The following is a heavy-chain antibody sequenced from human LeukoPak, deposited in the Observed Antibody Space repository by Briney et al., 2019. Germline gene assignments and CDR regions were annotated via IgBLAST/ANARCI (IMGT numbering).Heavy chain of an antibody. CDR3: AREPNYYDSIMVDY. CDR2: INPNSGGT. CDR1: GYTFTGYY. V-gene: IGHV1-2*06. J-gene: IGHJ4*02. D-gene: IGHD3-22*01. Sequence: ASVKVSCKASGYTFTGYYMHWVRQAPGQGLEWMGRINPNSGGTNYAQKFQGRVTMPRDTSISTAYMELSRLRSDDTAVYYCAREPNYYDSIMVDYWGQGTLVTVSS.